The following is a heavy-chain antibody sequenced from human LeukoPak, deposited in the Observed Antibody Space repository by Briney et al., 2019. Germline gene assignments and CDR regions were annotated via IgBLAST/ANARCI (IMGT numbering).Heavy chain of an antibody. CDR3: ARGPSLDTAMVMLPNWFDP. CDR1: GGTFISYS. D-gene: IGHD5-18*01. Sequence: SVKISCNASGGTFISYSISGGRQDPGQGREWMGRIIPIFGTANYAQKYQGRVTITTDESTSTAYMELSSLRSEDTAVYYCARGPSLDTAMVMLPNWFDPWGQGTLVTVSS. J-gene: IGHJ5*02. V-gene: IGHV1-69*05. CDR2: IIPIFGTA.